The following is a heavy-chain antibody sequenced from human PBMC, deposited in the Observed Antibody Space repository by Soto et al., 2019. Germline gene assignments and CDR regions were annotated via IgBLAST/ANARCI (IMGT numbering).Heavy chain of an antibody. CDR3: ARDYRVSEIFRVVINYAMEV. J-gene: IGHJ6*04. CDR1: GGSVSSGTYY. CDR2: IHYSGST. Sequence: SETLSLTCTVSGGSVSSGTYYWSWIRQPPGRGLEWIGYIHYSGSTTYNPSLKSRVTISVETSKNQFSLKLSSVTAADTAVYYCARDYRVSEIFRVVINYAMEVWGKGSTVT. V-gene: IGHV4-61*01. D-gene: IGHD3-3*01.